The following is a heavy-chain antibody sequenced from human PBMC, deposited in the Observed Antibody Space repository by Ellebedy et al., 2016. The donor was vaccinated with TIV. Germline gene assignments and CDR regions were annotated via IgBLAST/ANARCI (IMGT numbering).Heavy chain of an antibody. Sequence: ASVKVSCKASGYTFTAYYMHWVRQAPGEGLEWMGWMNPNSSDINYGQKFQGRVTMTRDTSISTAYMELSSLTSDDTAVYYCARDNYLGFGKSFHFDHWGQGTPVTVSS. CDR1: GYTFTAYY. CDR3: ARDNYLGFGKSFHFDH. J-gene: IGHJ4*02. V-gene: IGHV1-2*02. CDR2: MNPNSSDI. D-gene: IGHD4-11*01.